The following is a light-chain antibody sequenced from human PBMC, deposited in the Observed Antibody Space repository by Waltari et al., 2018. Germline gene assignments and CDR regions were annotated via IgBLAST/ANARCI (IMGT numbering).Light chain of an antibody. CDR2: DVS. CDR3: SSYTSSSTYV. J-gene: IGLJ1*01. CDR1: SSDVGGYKY. V-gene: IGLV2-14*01. Sequence: QSALTQPASVSGSPGQSITISCTGTSSDVGGYKYVSWYQQHPGKAPKLMIYDVSKRPSGVPIRFSGSKSGNTASLTISGLQAEDEADYFCSSYTSSSTYVFGTGTKVTVL.